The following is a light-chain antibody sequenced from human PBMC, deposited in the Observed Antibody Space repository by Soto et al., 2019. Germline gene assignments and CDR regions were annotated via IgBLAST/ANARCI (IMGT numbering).Light chain of an antibody. Sequence: DIQMTQSPSSLSASVGDRVTITCRASQAIGNYLNWYQQKPGKAPILLMFGATTLQSGVPSRFSGSGYGTNFTLIISVLQPEDFAIYYCQQCHATPLTFGQGTRLEIK. CDR2: GAT. CDR3: QQCHATPLT. J-gene: IGKJ5*01. V-gene: IGKV1-39*01. CDR1: QAIGNY.